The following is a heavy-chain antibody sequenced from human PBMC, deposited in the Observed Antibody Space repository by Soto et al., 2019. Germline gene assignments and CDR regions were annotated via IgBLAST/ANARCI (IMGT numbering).Heavy chain of an antibody. CDR3: VSRIPSWVFDY. J-gene: IGHJ4*01. V-gene: IGHV3-53*01. CDR1: GLSVSDNY. CDR2: MYAGGAT. Sequence: PGGSLRLSCGASGLSVSDNYMGWVRQAPGRGLEWVSVMYAGGATHYADSVKGRFTISRDKSENTLYLQMNSLRDEDTGVYFCVSRIPSWVFDYWGLGTLVTVSS. D-gene: IGHD2-21*01.